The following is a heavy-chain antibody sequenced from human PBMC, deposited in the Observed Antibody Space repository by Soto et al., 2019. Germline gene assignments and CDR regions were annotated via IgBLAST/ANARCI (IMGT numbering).Heavy chain of an antibody. CDR2: ISSSSSYV. Sequence: EVQLVESGGGLVKPGGSLRLSCAASGFTFSSYSMNWVRQAPGKGLEWVSSISSSSSYVYYGDSVKGGFTISRDNAKKSLYLQMDSLRAEDTAVYYCARDQPGYSYGYGLGYWGQGTLVIVSS. CDR1: GFTFSSYS. V-gene: IGHV3-21*01. D-gene: IGHD5-18*01. CDR3: ARDQPGYSYGYGLGY. J-gene: IGHJ4*02.